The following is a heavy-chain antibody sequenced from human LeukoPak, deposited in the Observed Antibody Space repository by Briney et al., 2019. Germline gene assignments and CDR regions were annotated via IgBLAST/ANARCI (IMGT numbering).Heavy chain of an antibody. J-gene: IGHJ4*02. CDR2: ISYSGST. V-gene: IGHV4-59*08. D-gene: IGHD4-17*01. CDR3: ARHYGDLYLPFDY. Sequence: NLSLTLTVSGGSISRYYLGWVREPPREGLGGIGYISYSGSTNSNPSLKSRVTISADTSKNQFSLKLSSVTAADMAVYYCARHYGDLYLPFDYWGQGTLVTVSS. CDR1: GGSISRYY.